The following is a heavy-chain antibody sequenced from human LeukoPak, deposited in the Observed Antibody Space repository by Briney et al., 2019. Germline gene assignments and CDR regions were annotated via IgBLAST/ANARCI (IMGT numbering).Heavy chain of an antibody. J-gene: IGHJ3*02. CDR3: AKEPPRTGCFDI. Sequence: PGGFLGLSCATSGFTFGDYAMSWVRQAPGKGLEWVSAISGSGGSTYYADSVKGRFTISRDNSENTLYLQMNSLRAEDTAVYYCAKEPPRTGCFDIWGQGTMVTVSS. V-gene: IGHV3-23*01. CDR1: GFTFGDYA. D-gene: IGHD3/OR15-3a*01. CDR2: ISGSGGST.